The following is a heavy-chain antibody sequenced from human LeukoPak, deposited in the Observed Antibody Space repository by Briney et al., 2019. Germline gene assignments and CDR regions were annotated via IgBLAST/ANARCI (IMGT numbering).Heavy chain of an antibody. CDR2: INPTGST. CDR3: AKEPGITGTRGAFDI. V-gene: IGHV4-34*01. CDR1: GGSFSGYY. D-gene: IGHD1-20*01. Sequence: SETLSLTCAVYGGSFSGYYWSWIRQPPGKGLEWIGDINPTGSTNYNPSLKSRVTISVDTSKNQFSLKLSSVTAADTAVYYCAKEPGITGTRGAFDIWGQGTMVTVSS. J-gene: IGHJ3*02.